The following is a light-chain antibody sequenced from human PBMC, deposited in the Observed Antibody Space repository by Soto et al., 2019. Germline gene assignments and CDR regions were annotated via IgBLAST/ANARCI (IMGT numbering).Light chain of an antibody. CDR1: SGDVGGYNF. V-gene: IGLV2-8*01. CDR3: SSKTGSNIVI. CDR2: AVS. Sequence: QAVVTQPPSASGSLGQSVTISCTGTSGDVGGYNFVSWYQHHPGKAPKLLIFAVSQRPSGVPDRFSGSKSGNTASLTVSGLQAEDEADYYCSSKTGSNIVIFGGGTKLTVL. J-gene: IGLJ2*01.